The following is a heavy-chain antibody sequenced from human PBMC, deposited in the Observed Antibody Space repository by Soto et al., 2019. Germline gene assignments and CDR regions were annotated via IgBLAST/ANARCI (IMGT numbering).Heavy chain of an antibody. CDR1: GGSISSGGYY. Sequence: QVQLQESDPGLVKPSQTLSLTCTVSGGSISSGGYYWSWIRQHPGKGLEWIGYIYYSGSTYYNPSLKSRVTISVDTSKNQFSLKLSSVTAADTAVYYCAREGGGMYYYDSSGYLGAFDIWGQGTMVTVSS. D-gene: IGHD3-22*01. V-gene: IGHV4-31*03. CDR3: AREGGGMYYYDSSGYLGAFDI. CDR2: IYYSGST. J-gene: IGHJ3*02.